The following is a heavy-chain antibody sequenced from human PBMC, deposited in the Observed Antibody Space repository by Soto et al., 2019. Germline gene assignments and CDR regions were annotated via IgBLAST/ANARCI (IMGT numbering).Heavy chain of an antibody. Sequence: EVQLVESGGGLVQPGGSLRLSCAASGFTFRSYWMHWVRQVPGKGLVWVSRINSDGTSTSYADSVKGRFTISRDNVMNTLYLQMNSLRAEDTAVYFCARDPEEWELTFDFWGQGTLVTVSS. CDR2: INSDGTST. J-gene: IGHJ4*02. D-gene: IGHD1-26*01. V-gene: IGHV3-74*01. CDR1: GFTFRSYW. CDR3: ARDPEEWELTFDF.